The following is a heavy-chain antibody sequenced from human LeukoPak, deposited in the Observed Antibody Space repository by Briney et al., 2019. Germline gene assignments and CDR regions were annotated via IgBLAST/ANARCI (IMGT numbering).Heavy chain of an antibody. J-gene: IGHJ4*02. CDR2: INPSGGST. CDR1: GYTFNSYY. CDR3: ARERDYKFDY. V-gene: IGHV1-46*02. Sequence: ASVKVSCKASGYTFNSYYMHWVRQAPGQGLGWMGKINPSGGSTTYAQKFQGRVTMTRDTSTSTVYMELSSLRSEGTAVYFCARERDYKFDYWGQGALVTVSS. D-gene: IGHD4-11*01.